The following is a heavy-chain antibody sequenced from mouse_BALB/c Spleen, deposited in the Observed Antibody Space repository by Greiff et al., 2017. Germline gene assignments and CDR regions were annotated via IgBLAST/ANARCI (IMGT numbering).Heavy chain of an antibody. V-gene: IGHV5-6-5*01. CDR1: GFTFSSYA. Sequence: EVQGVESGGGLVKPGGSLKLSCAASGFTFSSYAMSWVRQTPEKRLEWVASISSGGSTYYPDSVKGRFTISRDNARNILYLQMSSLRSEDTAMYYCAREDYYGKGDFDYWGQGTTLTVSS. D-gene: IGHD1-1*01. J-gene: IGHJ2*01. CDR3: AREDYYGKGDFDY. CDR2: ISSGGST.